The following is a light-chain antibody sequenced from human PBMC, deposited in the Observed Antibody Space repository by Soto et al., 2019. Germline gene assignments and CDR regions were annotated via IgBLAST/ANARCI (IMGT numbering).Light chain of an antibody. Sequence: EIVFTQSPGTLYLSPEERATLSYRASQSVSSSYLAWYQQKPGQAPRLLIYGASSRATGIPDRFSGSGSGTDFTLTISSLQPDDFATYYCQHYNSYSEAFGQGTKVDIK. CDR1: QSVSSSY. CDR2: GAS. CDR3: QHYNSYSEA. J-gene: IGKJ1*01. V-gene: IGKV3-20*01.